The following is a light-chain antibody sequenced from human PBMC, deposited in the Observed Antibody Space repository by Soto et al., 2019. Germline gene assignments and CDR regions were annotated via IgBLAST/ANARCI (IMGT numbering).Light chain of an antibody. CDR2: GAS. CDR1: QSVTSSY. CDR3: QQYGGSPRT. J-gene: IGKJ1*01. V-gene: IGKV3-20*01. Sequence: DIVLTQSPGTLSLSPGERATLSCRASQSVTSSYLAWYQQKPGQAPRLLIYGASNRATGIPDRFSGSGSGTDFTLTISRLEPEDFAVYYCQQYGGSPRTFGQGTKVDIK.